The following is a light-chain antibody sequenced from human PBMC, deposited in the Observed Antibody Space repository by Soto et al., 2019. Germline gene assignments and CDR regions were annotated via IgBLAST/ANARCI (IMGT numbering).Light chain of an antibody. CDR2: GAS. V-gene: IGKV3-20*01. J-gene: IGKJ1*01. Sequence: EIVLTQSPGTLSLSPGERATLSCRASQSVSSSYLAWYQQKPGQAPRLLIYGASSRATGIPDRFSGSGSGTDFTLIISSLEPEDFAFYYCQQGNTWPWTFVQGTKVDIK. CDR3: QQGNTWPWT. CDR1: QSVSSSY.